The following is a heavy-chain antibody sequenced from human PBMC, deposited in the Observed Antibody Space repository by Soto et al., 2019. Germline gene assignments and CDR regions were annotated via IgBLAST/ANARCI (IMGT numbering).Heavy chain of an antibody. J-gene: IGHJ4*02. D-gene: IGHD6-19*01. CDR1: GDSISSGDYY. Sequence: QVQLQESGPGLVTPSQTLSLSCTVSGDSISSGDYYCSWVRQFPGKGMVWIGYVHYSGNTCYTPSLKRRLSLSIDTSQNQFSLTLNSVTAGDTAVYYCAASRKGGWTCDYWGQGTLVTVAS. V-gene: IGHV4-31*03. CDR3: AASRKGGWTCDY. CDR2: VHYSGNT.